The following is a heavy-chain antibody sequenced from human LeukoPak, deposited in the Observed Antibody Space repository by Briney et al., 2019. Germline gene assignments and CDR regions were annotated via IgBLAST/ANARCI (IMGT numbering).Heavy chain of an antibody. V-gene: IGHV3-21*01. CDR2: ISSSSSYI. J-gene: IGHJ4*02. Sequence: NPGGSLRLSCAASGFTFSSYSMNWVRQAPGKGLEWVSSISSSSSYIYYADSVKGRFTISRDNAKNSLYLQMNSLRAEDTAVYYCASLVVVVAGDYGGDYWGQGTLVTVSS. CDR1: GFTFSSYS. CDR3: ASLVVVVAGDYGGDY. D-gene: IGHD2-15*01.